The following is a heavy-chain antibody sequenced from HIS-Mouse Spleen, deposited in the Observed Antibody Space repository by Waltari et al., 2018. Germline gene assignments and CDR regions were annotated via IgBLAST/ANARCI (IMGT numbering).Heavy chain of an antibody. CDR2: MYYSGRT. CDR3: ERSPDYDCWSGYSDNWFDP. J-gene: IGHJ5*02. CDR1: GGSISSGGYY. V-gene: IGHV4-31*03. Sequence: QVQLQESGPGLVKPSQTLSLTCTVSGGSISSGGYYWSWIRQHPGKGLEWIGYMYYSGRTYYNPSLNSRVTISVDTSKNQFSLKLSSVTAADTAVYYCERSPDYDCWSGYSDNWFDPWGQGTLVTVSS. D-gene: IGHD3-3*01.